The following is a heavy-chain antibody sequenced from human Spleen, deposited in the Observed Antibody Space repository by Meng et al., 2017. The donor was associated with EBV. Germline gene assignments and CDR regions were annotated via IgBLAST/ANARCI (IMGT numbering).Heavy chain of an antibody. CDR1: GFTFSNYG. D-gene: IGHD5-24*01. Sequence: VQLVESGGGVVKSGGSXRLPWSASGFTFSNYGMSWARQAPGKGVEWVGRIKSKTDGGTRDYAAPVKGRFTISTDDSKNTLFLQMNSLKIEDTAVYYCTTEMSGWVLPYFDSWGQGTLVTVSS. CDR3: TTEMSGWVLPYFDS. J-gene: IGHJ4*02. V-gene: IGHV3-15*01. CDR2: IKSKTDGGTR.